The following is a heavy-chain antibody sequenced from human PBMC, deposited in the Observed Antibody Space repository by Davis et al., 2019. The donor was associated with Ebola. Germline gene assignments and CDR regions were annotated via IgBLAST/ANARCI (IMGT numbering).Heavy chain of an antibody. CDR3: AKYSSGWYDYYYGMDV. D-gene: IGHD6-19*01. J-gene: IGHJ6*02. Sequence: GGSLRLSCKGSGYSFTSYWIGWVRQLPGKGLEWMGIIYPGDSDTRYSPSFQGQVTISADKSISTAYLQWSSLKASDTAMYYCAKYSSGWYDYYYGMDVWDQGTTVTVSS. CDR1: GYSFTSYW. CDR2: IYPGDSDT. V-gene: IGHV5-51*01.